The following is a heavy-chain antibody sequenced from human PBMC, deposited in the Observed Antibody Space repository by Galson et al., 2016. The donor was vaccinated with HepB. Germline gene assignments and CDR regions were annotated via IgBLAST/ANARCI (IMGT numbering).Heavy chain of an antibody. J-gene: IGHJ4*02. V-gene: IGHV4-34*01. D-gene: IGHD2-21*02. CDR1: GGSFNVHY. CDR2: INYAGST. Sequence: SETLSLTCGVYGGSFNVHYWSWVRQSPGKGLEWIGEINYAGSTKYNPSLKSRVTISVDTSKNQFSLKLNSMTAADTAIYYCARGVTGTPYFDFWGQGALVTVSS. CDR3: ARGVTGTPYFDF.